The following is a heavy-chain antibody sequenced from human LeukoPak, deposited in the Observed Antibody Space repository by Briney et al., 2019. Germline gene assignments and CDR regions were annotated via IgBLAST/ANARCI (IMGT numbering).Heavy chain of an antibody. V-gene: IGHV3-53*01. J-gene: IGHJ4*02. CDR2: IYNSGST. D-gene: IGHD3-22*01. CDR1: GFTVSTNF. CDR3: AAVYYESSGYSQAFDH. Sequence: EGSLRLSCAASGFTVSTNFMSWVRQVPEKGLEWVSVIYNSGSTFYADSVKGRFTISRDNSKNTLYLQMNSLRADDTAVYFCAAVYYESSGYSQAFDHWGQGTLVTVSS.